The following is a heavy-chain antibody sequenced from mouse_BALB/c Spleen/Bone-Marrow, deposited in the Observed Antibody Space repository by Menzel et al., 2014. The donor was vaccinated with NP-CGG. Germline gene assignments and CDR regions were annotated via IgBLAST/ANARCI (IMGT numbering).Heavy chain of an antibody. Sequence: EVKLVESGGGLVQPGGSLKLSCAASGFDFSRYWMSWVRQAPGKGLEWIGEINPDSRTINYSPSLKDKFIISRDNAKNTLYLRLNKVRSEDTALYYCARPDYYGYLNYWGQGTLSQSPQ. CDR3: ARPDYYGYLNY. J-gene: IGHJ2*01. CDR1: GFDFSRYW. CDR2: INPDSRTI. V-gene: IGHV4-1*02. D-gene: IGHD1-1*01.